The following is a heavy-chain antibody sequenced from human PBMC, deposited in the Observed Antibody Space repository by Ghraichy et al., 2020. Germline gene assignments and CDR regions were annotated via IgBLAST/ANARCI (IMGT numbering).Heavy chain of an antibody. D-gene: IGHD3-22*01. CDR2: ISAYNGNT. V-gene: IGHV1-18*01. J-gene: IGHJ4*02. Sequence: KGWISAYNGNTNYAQKLQGRVTMTTDTSTSTAYMELRSLRSDDTAVYYCFITMIGFDYWGQGFLDTVS. CDR3: FITMIGFDY.